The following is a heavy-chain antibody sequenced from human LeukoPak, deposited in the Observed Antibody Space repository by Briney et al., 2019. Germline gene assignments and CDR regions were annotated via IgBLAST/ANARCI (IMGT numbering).Heavy chain of an antibody. CDR1: GFTFDDYA. CDR3: ARGGGFSYGDYPSHFDY. D-gene: IGHD4-17*01. J-gene: IGHJ4*02. Sequence: PGGSLRLSCAASGFTFDDYAMHWVRQAPGKGLEWVSGISWNSGSIGYADSVKGRFTISRHNSKNTLYLQMNSLRAEDTAVYYCARGGGFSYGDYPSHFDYWGQGTLVTVSS. V-gene: IGHV3-9*01. CDR2: ISWNSGSI.